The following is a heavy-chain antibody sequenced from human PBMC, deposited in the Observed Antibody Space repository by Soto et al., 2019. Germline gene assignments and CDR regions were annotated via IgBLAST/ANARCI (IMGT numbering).Heavy chain of an antibody. D-gene: IGHD2-2*01. CDR1: GGTFSSYA. CDR2: IIPISGTA. Sequence: QVQLVQSGAEVKKPGSSVKVSCKASGGTFSSYAISCVRQAPGQGLEWMGGIIPISGTANYAQKFQGRVTSTADESTSTAYMELSSLRSEHTAVYYCARSQGSSTSLEIYYYYYYGMDVWCQGTTVTVSS. V-gene: IGHV1-69*01. J-gene: IGHJ6*02. CDR3: ARSQGSSTSLEIYYYYYYGMDV.